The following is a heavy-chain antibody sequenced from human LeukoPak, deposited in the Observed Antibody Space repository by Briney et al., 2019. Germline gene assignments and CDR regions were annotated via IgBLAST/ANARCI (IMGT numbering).Heavy chain of an antibody. Sequence: GGSLRLSCAASGFTFSSYAMSWVRQAPGKGLEWVSTIGASGGTTYYADSVKGRFTISRDNSKNTLYLQMNSLRAEDTAVYYCARDGYSYGSFNFDYWGQGTLVTVSS. CDR1: GFTFSSYA. V-gene: IGHV3-23*01. CDR2: IGASGGTT. CDR3: ARDGYSYGSFNFDY. D-gene: IGHD5-18*01. J-gene: IGHJ4*02.